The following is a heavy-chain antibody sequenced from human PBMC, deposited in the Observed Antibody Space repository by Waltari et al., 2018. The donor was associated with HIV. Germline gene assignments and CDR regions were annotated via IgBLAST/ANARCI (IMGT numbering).Heavy chain of an antibody. CDR3: ASWWDAFDI. V-gene: IGHV3-48*03. CDR2: ISSSGSTI. Sequence: EVQLVESGGGLVQPGGSLRLSCAASGFTFSSNEMNWVRQAPGKGLEWVSYISSSGSTIYYADSVKGRFTISRDNAKNSLYLQMNSLRAEDTAVYYCASWWDAFDIWGQGTMVTVSS. CDR1: GFTFSSNE. J-gene: IGHJ3*02. D-gene: IGHD2-8*02.